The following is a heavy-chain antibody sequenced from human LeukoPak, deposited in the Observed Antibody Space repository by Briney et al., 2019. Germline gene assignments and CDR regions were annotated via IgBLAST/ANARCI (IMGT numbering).Heavy chain of an antibody. Sequence: GGSLRLSCAASGFTFSSYSMNWVRQAPGKGLEWVSSISSSSYIYYADSVKGRFTISRDNAKNSLYLQMNSLRAEDTAVYYCARDRYYYGSGRGYFDYWGQGTLVTVSS. V-gene: IGHV3-21*01. J-gene: IGHJ4*02. CDR3: ARDRYYYGSGRGYFDY. D-gene: IGHD3-10*01. CDR1: GFTFSSYS. CDR2: ISSSSYI.